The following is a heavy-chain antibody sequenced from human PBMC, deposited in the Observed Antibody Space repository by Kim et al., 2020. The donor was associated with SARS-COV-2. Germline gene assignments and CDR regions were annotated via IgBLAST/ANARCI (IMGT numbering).Heavy chain of an antibody. D-gene: IGHD5-18*01. CDR3: AREDTADEIGAFDI. V-gene: IGHV1-2*02. Sequence: AQKFKGRVTMTRDTSISTAYMELSRLRSDDTAVYYCAREDTADEIGAFDIWGQGTMVTVSS. J-gene: IGHJ3*02.